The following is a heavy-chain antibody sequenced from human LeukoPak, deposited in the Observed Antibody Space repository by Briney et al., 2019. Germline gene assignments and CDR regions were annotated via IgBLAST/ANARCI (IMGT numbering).Heavy chain of an antibody. J-gene: IGHJ6*02. Sequence: SETLSLTCAVYGGSFSGYYWSWIRQPPGKGLEWIGSIYYSGGTYYNPSLKSRVTVSVDTSKNQFSLKLSSVTAADTAVYYCARRVVVVAATYYYYYGMDVWGQGTTVTVSS. CDR3: ARRVVVVAATYYYYYGMDV. V-gene: IGHV4-34*01. CDR1: GGSFSGYY. D-gene: IGHD2-15*01. CDR2: IYYSGGT.